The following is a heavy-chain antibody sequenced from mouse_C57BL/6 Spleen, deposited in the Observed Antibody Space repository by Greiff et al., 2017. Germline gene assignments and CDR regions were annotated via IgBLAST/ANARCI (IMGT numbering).Heavy chain of an antibody. Sequence: QVQLQQPGAELVKPGASVKLSCKASGYTFTSYWMHWVKQRPGQGLEWIGMIHPNSGSNNYNEKFKSKATLTVDKSSSTAYMQLSSLTSEDSAVYYCAPITTVVAYWYFDVWGTGTTVTVSS. CDR1: GYTFTSYW. CDR2: IHPNSGSN. D-gene: IGHD1-1*01. J-gene: IGHJ1*03. V-gene: IGHV1-64*01. CDR3: APITTVVAYWYFDV.